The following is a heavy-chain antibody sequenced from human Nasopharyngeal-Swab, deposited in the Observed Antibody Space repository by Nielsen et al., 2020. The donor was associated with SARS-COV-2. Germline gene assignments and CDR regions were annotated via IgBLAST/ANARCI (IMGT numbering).Heavy chain of an antibody. J-gene: IGHJ6*02. CDR2: IIPIFGTA. V-gene: IGHV1-69*06. Sequence: SVKVSCKASGGTFSSYAISWVRQAPGQGLEWMGGIIPIFGTANYAQKFQGRVTITADKSTSTAYMELSSLRSEDTAVYYCARDVWGPSIAAAAPYYYGMDVWGQGTTVTVSS. D-gene: IGHD6-13*01. CDR1: GGTFSSYA. CDR3: ARDVWGPSIAAAAPYYYGMDV.